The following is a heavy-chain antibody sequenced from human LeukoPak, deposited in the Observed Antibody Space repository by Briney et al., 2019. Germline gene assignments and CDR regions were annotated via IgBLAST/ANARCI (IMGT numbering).Heavy chain of an antibody. CDR2: INADGSST. D-gene: IGHD4-17*01. J-gene: IGHJ4*02. CDR3: AKALYGDYGRFDY. V-gene: IGHV3-74*01. Sequence: GGSLRHSCAASGFTFISYWMHWVRQDPGKGLVWVSRINADGSSTSYADSVKGRFTISRDNSKNTVYLQINSLRAEDTAVYYCAKALYGDYGRFDYWGQGTLVTVSS. CDR1: GFTFISYW.